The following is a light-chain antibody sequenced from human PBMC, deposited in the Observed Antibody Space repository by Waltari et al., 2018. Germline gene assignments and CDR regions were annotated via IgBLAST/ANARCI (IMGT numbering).Light chain of an antibody. CDR1: QSVDSY. V-gene: IGKV3-11*01. Sequence: EIVLTQSPVTLSLSPGERATLSCRASQSVDSYLAWYQQKRGQPPRLLIYYTSNRATGIPARFSGSGSGTDFTLTISSLEPDDFAVYFCQLRIKWPPEITFGQGTRLEIK. J-gene: IGKJ5*01. CDR3: QLRIKWPPEIT. CDR2: YTS.